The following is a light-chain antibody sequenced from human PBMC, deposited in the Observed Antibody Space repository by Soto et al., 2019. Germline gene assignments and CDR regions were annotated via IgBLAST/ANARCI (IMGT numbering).Light chain of an antibody. CDR1: SSNIGSNT. J-gene: IGLJ2*01. CDR2: SDN. CDR3: AAWDDSLNGLV. V-gene: IGLV1-44*01. Sequence: QSVLTQPPSASGTPGQRVTISCSGSSSNIGSNTVNWYQQLPGTAPKLLIYSDNQRPSGVPDRFSVSKSGTSVSLAISGLQSYDAADYYCAAWDDSLNGLVFGGGTKLTVL.